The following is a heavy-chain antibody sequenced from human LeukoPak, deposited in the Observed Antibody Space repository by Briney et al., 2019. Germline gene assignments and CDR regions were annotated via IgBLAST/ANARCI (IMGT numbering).Heavy chain of an antibody. V-gene: IGHV3-7*01. CDR3: ARDPKKGYCSGGSCYCDDAFDI. D-gene: IGHD2-15*01. J-gene: IGHJ3*02. CDR1: GFTFSSYW. Sequence: GSLRLSCAASGFTFSSYWMSWVRQAPGKGLEWVANIKQDGSEKYYVDSVKGRFTISRDNAKNSLYLQMNSLRAEDTAVYYCARDPKKGYCSGGSCYCDDAFDIWGQGTMVTVSS. CDR2: IKQDGSEK.